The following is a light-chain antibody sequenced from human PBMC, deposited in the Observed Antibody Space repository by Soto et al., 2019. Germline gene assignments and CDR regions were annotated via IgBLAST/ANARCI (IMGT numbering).Light chain of an antibody. CDR2: GAS. V-gene: IGKV3-20*01. CDR1: QSVIRSY. Sequence: EIVLTQSPVTLSLSPGGRATLSCRASQSVIRSYLAWYKQKPGQAPRLLIYGASNRATGIPDRFSGSGSGTDFTLTISRLEPEDFAVYYCQQYGSSGTFGQGTKVDIK. CDR3: QQYGSSGT. J-gene: IGKJ1*01.